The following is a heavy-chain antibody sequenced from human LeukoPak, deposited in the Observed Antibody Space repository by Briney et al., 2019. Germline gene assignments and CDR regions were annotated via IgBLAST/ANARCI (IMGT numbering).Heavy chain of an antibody. CDR1: GGTFSSYA. Sequence: SVKVSCKASGGTFSSYAISWVRQAPGQGLEWMGGIIPIFGTANYAQKFQGRVTITADKSTSTAYMELSSLRSEDTAVYYCARNGYCTNGSCLGNAFDIWGQGTTVTVSS. J-gene: IGHJ3*02. V-gene: IGHV1-69*06. D-gene: IGHD2-8*01. CDR3: ARNGYCTNGSCLGNAFDI. CDR2: IIPIFGTA.